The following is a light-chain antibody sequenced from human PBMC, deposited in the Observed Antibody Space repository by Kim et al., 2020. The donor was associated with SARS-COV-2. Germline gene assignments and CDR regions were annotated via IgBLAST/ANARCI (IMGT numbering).Light chain of an antibody. J-gene: IGLJ2*01. CDR3: QSFDTTTHVV. CDR2: ENN. Sequence: NFMLTQPHSVSESPGKTVTISCTRSSGSIANNFVQWYQQRPGSAPTTVIYENNQRPSGVPDGFSGSIDSSSNSASLTISGLKTEDGADYYCQSFDTTTHVVFGGGTQLTVL. CDR1: SGSIANNF. V-gene: IGLV6-57*04.